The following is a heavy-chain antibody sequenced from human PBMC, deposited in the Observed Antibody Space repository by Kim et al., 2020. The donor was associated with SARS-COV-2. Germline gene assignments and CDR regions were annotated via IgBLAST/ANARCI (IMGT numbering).Heavy chain of an antibody. CDR3: ARQVGYRSSWYRGPIYYYSMDV. Sequence: SETLSLTCTVSGGSISSSSYYWGWIRQPPGKGLEWIGSIYYSGSTYYNPSLKSRVTISVDTSKNQFSLKLSSVTSADTAVYYCARQVGYRSSWYRGPIYYYSMDVWGKGTSFTVSS. CDR2: IYYSGST. D-gene: IGHD6-13*01. V-gene: IGHV4-39*01. CDR1: GGSISSSSYY. J-gene: IGHJ6*03.